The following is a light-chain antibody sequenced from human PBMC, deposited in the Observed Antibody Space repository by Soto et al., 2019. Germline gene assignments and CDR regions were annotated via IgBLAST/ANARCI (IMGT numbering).Light chain of an antibody. V-gene: IGKV1-9*01. J-gene: IGKJ4*01. CDR3: QQLNSYPLT. CDR1: QTISSW. Sequence: DIQMTQSRSTLSGSVGDRVTITCRASQTISSWLAWYQHTPGKAPKLLIYGASTLQSGVPARFSGSESGAVFTLRISSLQPEDFATYYCQQLNSYPLTFGGGTKVDIK. CDR2: GAS.